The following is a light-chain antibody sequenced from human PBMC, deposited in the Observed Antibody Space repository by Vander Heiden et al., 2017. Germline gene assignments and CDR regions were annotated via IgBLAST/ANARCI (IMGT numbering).Light chain of an antibody. J-gene: IGLJ2*01. CDR3: QAWDRTAVI. CDR2: QET. CDR1: KLGDKF. Sequence: SYELTQPPPGSVSPGQPTTITCSGDKLGDKFTCWYLPRPGPSPVLIIYQETNRPSRIPERFSGSKSGNTATLTVGGTQALDEAYYYCQAWDRTAVIFGGGTKLTVL. V-gene: IGLV3-1*01.